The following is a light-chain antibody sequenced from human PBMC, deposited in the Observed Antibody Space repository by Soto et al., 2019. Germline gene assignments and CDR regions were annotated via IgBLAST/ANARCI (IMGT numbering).Light chain of an antibody. CDR2: DAS. CDR1: RTVFNF. V-gene: IGKV3-11*01. CDR3: QQRDIWPYT. Sequence: EIALTQSPATLSLSPGERATLSCRANRTVFNFLIWYQQKPGQAPRLLIYDASNRATDIPARFSGTGSGTDFRLTSSSLEPEDVALYFCQQRDIWPYTFGPGPKLEIK. J-gene: IGKJ2*01.